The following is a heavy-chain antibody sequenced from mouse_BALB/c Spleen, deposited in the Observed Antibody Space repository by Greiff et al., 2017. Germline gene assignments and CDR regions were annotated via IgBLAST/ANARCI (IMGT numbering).Heavy chain of an antibody. CDR3: ASDYYFDY. V-gene: IGHV14-3*02. Sequence: EVQLVESGAELVKPGASVKLSCTASGFNIKDTYMHWVKQRPEQGLEWIGRIDPANGNTKYDPKFQGKATITADTSSNTAYLQLSSLTSEDTAVYYCASDYYFDYWGQGTTLTVSS. J-gene: IGHJ2*01. CDR1: GFNIKDTY. D-gene: IGHD2-4*01. CDR2: IDPANGNT.